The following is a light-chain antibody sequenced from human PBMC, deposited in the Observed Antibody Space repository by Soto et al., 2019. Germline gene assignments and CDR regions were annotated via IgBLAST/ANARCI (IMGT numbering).Light chain of an antibody. CDR1: SSNIGSNT. CDR2: STN. J-gene: IGLJ2*01. V-gene: IGLV1-44*01. CDR3: AAWDDSLNGQL. Sequence: QSVLTQPPSASGTPGQRVTISCSGSSSNIGSNTVNWYQQLPGTAPKLLIYSTNQRPSGVPDRFSGSKSGTSASLAISGLQSEDEADYYCAAWDDSLNGQLFGGGTKVTVL.